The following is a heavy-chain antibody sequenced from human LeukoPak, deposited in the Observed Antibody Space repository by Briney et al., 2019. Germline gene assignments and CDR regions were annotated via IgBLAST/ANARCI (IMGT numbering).Heavy chain of an antibody. Sequence: GGSLRLSCAASGFTFSNYGMHWVRQAPGKGLEWVAIISYDGSNQYYTDSVKGRFTISRDNSKNTLYLQINSLRAENTAVYFCAKDRSGLNWYFDLWGRGTLVTVSS. CDR3: AKDRSGLNWYFDL. V-gene: IGHV3-30*18. J-gene: IGHJ2*01. D-gene: IGHD6-19*01. CDR1: GFTFSNYG. CDR2: ISYDGSNQ.